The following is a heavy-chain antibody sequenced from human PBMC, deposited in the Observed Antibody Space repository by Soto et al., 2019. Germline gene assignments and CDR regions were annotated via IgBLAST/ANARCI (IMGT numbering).Heavy chain of an antibody. CDR1: GFTFSSYG. V-gene: IGHV3-33*01. J-gene: IGHJ4*02. D-gene: IGHD4-17*01. CDR3: ARDWSALNTVTTGVFDY. CDR2: VWYDGSNK. Sequence: GGSLRLSCAASGFTFSSYGMHWVRQAPGKGLEWVAFVWYDGSNKNYEDSVKGRFTISRDNSKNTLYLQMSSLRAEDTAVYYCARDWSALNTVTTGVFDYWGQGTLVTVSS.